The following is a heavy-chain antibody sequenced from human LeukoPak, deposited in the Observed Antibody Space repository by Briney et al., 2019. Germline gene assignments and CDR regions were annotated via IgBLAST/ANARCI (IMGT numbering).Heavy chain of an antibody. CDR3: AREVAARRLGSWFDP. Sequence: PGGSLRLSCAASGFTFSSYSMNWVRQAPGKGREWVANIKQDGSERHYLDSVEGRFTISRDNAKNSLYLQMNSLRAEDTAVYFCAREVAARRLGSWFDPWGQGTLVTVSS. CDR2: IKQDGSER. D-gene: IGHD6-6*01. V-gene: IGHV3-7*01. CDR1: GFTFSSYS. J-gene: IGHJ5*02.